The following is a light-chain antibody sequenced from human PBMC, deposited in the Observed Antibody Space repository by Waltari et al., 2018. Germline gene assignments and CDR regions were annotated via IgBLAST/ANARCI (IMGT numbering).Light chain of an antibody. CDR1: RLGEKY. J-gene: IGLJ2*01. CDR2: QDD. Sequence: SYELTQPPSVSVFPGQTASIACSGDRLGEKYTFWYQMKPGQSPQLLMFQDDRRPSGIPERFSGSNAGNTATLTISGTQAMDEADYYCQACGDSVAVFGGGTKLTVL. CDR3: QACGDSVAV. V-gene: IGLV3-1*01.